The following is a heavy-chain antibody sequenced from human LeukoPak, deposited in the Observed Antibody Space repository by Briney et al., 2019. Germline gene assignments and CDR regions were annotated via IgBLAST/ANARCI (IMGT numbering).Heavy chain of an antibody. CDR1: GFTFSSYW. CDR3: ARESYYDSSGYYGARYFDY. V-gene: IGHV3-30-3*01. D-gene: IGHD3-22*01. CDR2: ISYDGSNK. J-gene: IGHJ4*02. Sequence: GGSLRLSCAASGFTFSSYWMSWVRQAPGKGLEWVAVISYDGSNKYYADSVKGRFTISRDNSKNTLYLQMNSLRAEDTAVYYCARESYYDSSGYYGARYFDYWGQGTLVTVSS.